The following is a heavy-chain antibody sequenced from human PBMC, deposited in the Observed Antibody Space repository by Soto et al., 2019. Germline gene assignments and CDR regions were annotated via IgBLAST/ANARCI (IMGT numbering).Heavy chain of an antibody. D-gene: IGHD3-22*01. J-gene: IGHJ5*02. CDR2: IDPNSGGT. CDR1: GYTFTGYY. CDR3: AREYYYDSSGYYWFDP. V-gene: IGHV1-2*02. Sequence: GASVKLSCKASGYTFTGYYMHWVRQAPGQGLEWMGWIDPNSGGTNYAQKFQGRVTMTRDTSISTAYMELSRLRSDDTAVYYCAREYYYDSSGYYWFDPWGQGTLVTVSS.